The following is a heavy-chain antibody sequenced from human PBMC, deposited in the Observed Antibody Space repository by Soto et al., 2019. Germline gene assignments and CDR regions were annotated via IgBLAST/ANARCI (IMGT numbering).Heavy chain of an antibody. CDR3: AQSRSGYNYNSGRHCMDV. Sequence: GGSLRLSCSASGFTVSGYAMDWVRQAPGKGLEWVSTISDGGGSTYYADSVKGRFIVSRDSSQNTLYLQMNSLRAEDTAIYYCAQSRSGYNYNSGRHCMDVWGKGTTVTVSS. CDR2: ISDGGGST. V-gene: IGHV3-23*01. J-gene: IGHJ6*03. CDR1: GFTVSGYA. D-gene: IGHD6-19*01.